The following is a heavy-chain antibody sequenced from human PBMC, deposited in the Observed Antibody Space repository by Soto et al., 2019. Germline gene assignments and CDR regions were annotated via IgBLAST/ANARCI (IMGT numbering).Heavy chain of an antibody. Sequence: VQLLASGGGLIQPGGSLRFSCAASGFTFSYGIHWLRQAPGKGLEWVAYISYDSSNKFYGDSVKGRFTISRDNSKNTQFLQMNSLRAEDTAVYYCAKLVIGYCSGNTCDDYWGQGTLVAVSS. D-gene: IGHD2-15*01. V-gene: IGHV3-30*18. J-gene: IGHJ4*02. CDR1: GFTFSYG. CDR2: ISYDSSNK. CDR3: AKLVIGYCSGNTCDDY.